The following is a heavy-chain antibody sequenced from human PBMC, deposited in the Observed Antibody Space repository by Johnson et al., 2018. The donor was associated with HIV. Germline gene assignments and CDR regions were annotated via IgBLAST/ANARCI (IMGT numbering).Heavy chain of an antibody. D-gene: IGHD2-21*01. CDR3: AKRIANNPASDAFDI. CDR2: ISGSGGST. Sequence: VQLVESGGGLVKPGGSLRLSCAASGFTFSNAWMSWVRQAPGKGLEWVSAISGSGGSTYYADSVKGRFTISRDNSKNTLYLQMNSLRAEDTAVYYCAKRIANNPASDAFDIWGQGTMVTVSS. V-gene: IGHV3-23*04. CDR1: GFTFSNAW. J-gene: IGHJ3*02.